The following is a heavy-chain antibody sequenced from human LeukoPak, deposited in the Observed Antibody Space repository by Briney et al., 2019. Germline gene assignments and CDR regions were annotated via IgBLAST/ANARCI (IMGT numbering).Heavy chain of an antibody. Sequence: PGGALRLSCAASGFTFSSYAMSGVRQAPGKGLEGVSAISGSGGSTYYADSLKRPFTLSRDNSTNPLYLQMNSLRAEDTAVYYCAKCSGWYYYYGMDVWGQGTTVTVSS. CDR3: AKCSGWYYYYGMDV. CDR1: GFTFSSYA. V-gene: IGHV3-23*01. J-gene: IGHJ6*02. CDR2: ISGSGGST. D-gene: IGHD6-19*01.